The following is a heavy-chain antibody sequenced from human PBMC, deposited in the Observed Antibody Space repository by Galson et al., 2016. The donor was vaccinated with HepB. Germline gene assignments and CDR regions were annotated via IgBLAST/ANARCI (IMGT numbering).Heavy chain of an antibody. CDR1: TNSNYY. CDR2: ISASGTAT. V-gene: IGHV3-11*01. J-gene: IGHJ6*02. D-gene: IGHD2-2*01. Sequence: TNSNYYWGWVRQAPGKGLEWVSHISASGTATYNADSVKGRFTISRDNAQNSLYLQMDGLRAEDTAVYFCARAGYCSPTSCQFYYYGVDVWGQGTTVTVSS. CDR3: ARAGYCSPTSCQFYYYGVDV.